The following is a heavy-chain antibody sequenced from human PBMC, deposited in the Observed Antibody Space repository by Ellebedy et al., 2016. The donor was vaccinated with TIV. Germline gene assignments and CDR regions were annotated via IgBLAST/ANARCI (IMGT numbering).Heavy chain of an antibody. CDR3: ARDPDTNAFDI. CDR2: LKQDGSEK. CDR1: GFTFSSYW. Sequence: PGGSLRLSCAASGFTFSSYWMSWVRQAPGKGLESVANLKQDGSEKYYVDSVKGRFTISSDNAKNSLYLQMNSLRAEDTAVYYCARDPDTNAFDIWGQGTMVTVSS. V-gene: IGHV3-7*01. D-gene: IGHD5-18*01. J-gene: IGHJ3*02.